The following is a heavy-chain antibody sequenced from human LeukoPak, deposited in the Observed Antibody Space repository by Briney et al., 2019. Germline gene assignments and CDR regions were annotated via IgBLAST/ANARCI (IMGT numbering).Heavy chain of an antibody. CDR1: GCTLTELS. CDR3: ATRTTAMVGYFDY. D-gene: IGHD5-18*01. V-gene: IGHV1-24*01. J-gene: IGHJ4*02. Sequence: ASVKVSCKVSGCTLTELSMHWVRQAPGKGLEWMGGFDPEDGETIYAQKFQGRVTMTEDTSTDTAYMELSSLRSEDTAVYYCATRTTAMVGYFDYWGQGTLVTVSS. CDR2: FDPEDGET.